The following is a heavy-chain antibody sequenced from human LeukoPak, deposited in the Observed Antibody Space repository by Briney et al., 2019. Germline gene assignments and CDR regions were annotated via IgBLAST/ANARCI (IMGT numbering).Heavy chain of an antibody. CDR1: GGSISSGDYY. V-gene: IGHV4-30-4*08. Sequence: KPSETLSPTCTVSGGSISSGDYYWSWIRQPPGKGLEWIGYIYYSGSTYYNPPLKSRVTISVDTSKNQFSLKLSSVTAADAAVYYCARERPDRNYYYMDVWGKGTTVTVSS. J-gene: IGHJ6*03. CDR2: IYYSGST. CDR3: ARERPDRNYYYMDV.